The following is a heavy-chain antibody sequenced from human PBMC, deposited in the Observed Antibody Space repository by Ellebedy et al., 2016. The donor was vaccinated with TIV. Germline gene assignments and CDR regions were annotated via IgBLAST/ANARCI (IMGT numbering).Heavy chain of an antibody. J-gene: IGHJ4*02. CDR3: ARDQVELATIPYYFDY. Sequence: PGGSLRLSCAASGFTFSSYSMNWVRQAPGKGLEWVSYISSSSRFIYYADSVKGRFTISRDNAKNSLYLQMNSLRAEDTAVYYCARDQVELATIPYYFDYWGQGTLVTVSS. CDR2: ISSSSRFI. V-gene: IGHV3-21*01. D-gene: IGHD5-24*01. CDR1: GFTFSSYS.